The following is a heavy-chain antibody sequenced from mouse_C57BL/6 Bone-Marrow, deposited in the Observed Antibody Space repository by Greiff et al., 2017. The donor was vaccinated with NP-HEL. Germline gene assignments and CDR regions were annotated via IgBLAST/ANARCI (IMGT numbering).Heavy chain of an antibody. CDR2: ISDGGSYT. V-gene: IGHV5-4*01. D-gene: IGHD2-1*01. Sequence: EVKLMESGGGLVKPGGSLKLSCAASGFTFSSYAMSWVRQTPEKRLEWVATISDGGSYTYYPDNVKGRFTISRDNAKNNLYLQMSHLKSEDTAMYYCAREEGNYVYAMDYWGQGTSVTVSS. CDR3: AREEGNYVYAMDY. J-gene: IGHJ4*01. CDR1: GFTFSSYA.